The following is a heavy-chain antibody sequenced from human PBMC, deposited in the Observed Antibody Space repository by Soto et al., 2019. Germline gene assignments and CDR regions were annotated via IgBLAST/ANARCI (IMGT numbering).Heavy chain of an antibody. Sequence: PGGSLRLSCAASGFTFSSYWRSWVRQAPGKGLEWVANIKQDGSEKYYVDSVKGRFTISRDNAKNSLYLQMNSLRAEDTAVYYCASGLGGGERFYFAIFTRGGATHYYYYGMDVWGQGTTVTVSS. D-gene: IGHD3-9*01. CDR3: ASGLGGGERFYFAIFTRGGATHYYYYGMDV. V-gene: IGHV3-7*05. CDR2: IKQDGSEK. CDR1: GFTFSSYW. J-gene: IGHJ6*02.